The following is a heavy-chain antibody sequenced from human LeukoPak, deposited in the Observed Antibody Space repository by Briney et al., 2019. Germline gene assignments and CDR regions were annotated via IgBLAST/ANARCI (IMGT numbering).Heavy chain of an antibody. CDR2: IYTTGST. D-gene: IGHD6-6*01. Sequence: SETLSLTCTVSGGSINSYYWTWIRQPPGKGLEWIGLIYTTGSTDYNPSLKSRVTISADTSKNQFSLKLTSATAADTAVYYCARRSSSLSYYHYYYMDVRGKGTTVTVSS. V-gene: IGHV4-4*09. J-gene: IGHJ6*03. CDR3: ARRSSSLSYYHYYYMDV. CDR1: GGSINSYY.